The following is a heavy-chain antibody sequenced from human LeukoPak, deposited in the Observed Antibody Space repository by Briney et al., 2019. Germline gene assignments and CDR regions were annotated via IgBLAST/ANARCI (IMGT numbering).Heavy chain of an antibody. V-gene: IGHV3-30*18. CDR2: ISYDGSNT. D-gene: IGHD3-10*01. CDR3: AKPYYYGSRSYMDY. Sequence: GGSLRLSCAASGFTFSSYGMHGVRQAPGKGLVWVAVISYDGSNTYYADSVKGRFTISRDNSKNMLYLQMNSLRAEDTAVYYCAKPYYYGSRSYMDYWGQGTLVTVSS. J-gene: IGHJ4*02. CDR1: GFTFSSYG.